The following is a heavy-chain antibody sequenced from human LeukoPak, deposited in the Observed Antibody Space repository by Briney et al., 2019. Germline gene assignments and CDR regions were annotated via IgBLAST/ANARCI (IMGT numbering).Heavy chain of an antibody. Sequence: SETLSLTCTVSGGSIISSSYYWGWIRQPPGKGLEWIGSIYYSGSTYYNASLKSRVTISVDTSKNQFSLKLNSVTAADTAVYYCARQVVAVAGAGYFDSWGQGTLVTVSS. CDR1: GGSIISSSYY. J-gene: IGHJ4*02. D-gene: IGHD6-19*01. CDR3: ARQVVAVAGAGYFDS. CDR2: IYYSGST. V-gene: IGHV4-39*01.